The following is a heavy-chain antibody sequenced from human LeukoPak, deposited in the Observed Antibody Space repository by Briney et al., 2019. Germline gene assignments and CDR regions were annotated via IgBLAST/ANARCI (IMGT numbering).Heavy chain of an antibody. CDR2: MNPNSGST. D-gene: IGHD6-19*01. V-gene: IGHV1-8*02. CDR3: ARFRRANYGWYFFDK. Sequence: ASVKVSCKASGYNFNTFDINWVRQATGQGLEWMGWMNPNSGSTGYAQKFQGRVTMSRNTSMSTAYMELTSLRSEDTVVYWCARFRRANYGWYFFDKWGQGSLLTVSS. CDR1: GYNFNTFD. J-gene: IGHJ4*02.